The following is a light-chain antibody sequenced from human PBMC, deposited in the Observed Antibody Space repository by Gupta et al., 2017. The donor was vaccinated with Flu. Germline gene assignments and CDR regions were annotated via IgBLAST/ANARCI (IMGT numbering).Light chain of an antibody. CDR3: MQGTHWPT. CDR1: QSLVHRNGNTY. V-gene: IGKV2-30*02. J-gene: IGKJ1*01. Sequence: DVVMTQSPLSLPVTLGQPASISCRSSQSLVHRNGNTYLTWFQQRPGQSPRRLIYRVSNRDSGVPDRCSGSGSGNDFTLKSSRVEAEDVGVYYCMQGTHWPTFGQGTKVEIK. CDR2: RVS.